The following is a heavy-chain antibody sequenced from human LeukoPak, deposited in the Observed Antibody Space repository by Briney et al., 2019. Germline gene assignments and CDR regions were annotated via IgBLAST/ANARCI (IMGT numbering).Heavy chain of an antibody. J-gene: IGHJ6*02. V-gene: IGHV3-53*01. CDR2: IYSGGST. Sequence: GGFLRLSCAASGFTFSSYAMSWVRQAPGKGLEWVSVIYSGGSTYYADSVKGRFTISRDNSKNTLYLQMNSLRAEDTAVYYCARDNGYRDLRRDKTSHYYYGMDVRGQGTTVTVSS. CDR3: ARDNGYRDLRRDKTSHYYYGMDV. D-gene: IGHD6-25*01. CDR1: GFTFSSYA.